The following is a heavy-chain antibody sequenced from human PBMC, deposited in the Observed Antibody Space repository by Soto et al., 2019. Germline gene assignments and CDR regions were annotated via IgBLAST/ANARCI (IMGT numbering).Heavy chain of an antibody. Sequence: QLQLQESGPGLVKPSETLSLTCTVSGGSISSSSYYWGWIRQPPGKGLEWIGSIYYSGSTYYNPSLKSRVTISVDTSKNQFSLKLSSVTAADTAVYYCARHDVFHGAVAGIDYWGQGTLVTVSS. CDR2: IYYSGST. J-gene: IGHJ4*02. CDR1: GGSISSSSYY. CDR3: ARHDVFHGAVAGIDY. V-gene: IGHV4-39*01. D-gene: IGHD6-19*01.